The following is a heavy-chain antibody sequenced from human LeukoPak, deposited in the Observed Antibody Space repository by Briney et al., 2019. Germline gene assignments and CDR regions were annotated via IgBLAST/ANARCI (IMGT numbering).Heavy chain of an antibody. CDR1: GFTFTDYY. J-gene: IGHJ4*02. CDR3: ARDIGIAARTTRFDY. D-gene: IGHD6-6*01. V-gene: IGHV1-69*04. Sequence: ASVKVSCKASGFTFTDYYVHWVRQAPGQGLEWMGRIIPILGIANYAQKFQGRVTITADKSTSTAYMELSSLRSEDTAVYYCARDIGIAARTTRFDYWGQGTLVTVSS. CDR2: IIPILGIA.